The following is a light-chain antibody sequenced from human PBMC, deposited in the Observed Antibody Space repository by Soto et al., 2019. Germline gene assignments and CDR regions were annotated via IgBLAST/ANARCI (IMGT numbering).Light chain of an antibody. CDR3: CSYAGSSTPYV. J-gene: IGLJ1*01. CDR2: EGS. Sequence: QSALTQPASVSVSPGHSITLSCTGASRDVGNYNLVSWYQQHPGKAPKLIIYEGSKRPSGVSNRFSGSKSGNTASLTISGLQAEDEADYYCCSYAGSSTPYVFGTGTKVTVL. V-gene: IGLV2-23*01. CDR1: SRDVGNYNL.